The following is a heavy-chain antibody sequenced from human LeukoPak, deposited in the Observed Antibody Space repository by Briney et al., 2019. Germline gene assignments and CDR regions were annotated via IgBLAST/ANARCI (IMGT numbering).Heavy chain of an antibody. Sequence: ASVKVPCKASGCTFTGYYMHWVRQAPGQGLEWMGWINPNSGGTNYAQKFQGRVTMTRDTSISTAYMELSRLRSDDTAVYYCARDNVDILTGYSPFDYWGQGTLVTVSS. CDR3: ARDNVDILTGYSPFDY. CDR2: INPNSGGT. D-gene: IGHD3-9*01. J-gene: IGHJ4*02. CDR1: GCTFTGYY. V-gene: IGHV1-2*02.